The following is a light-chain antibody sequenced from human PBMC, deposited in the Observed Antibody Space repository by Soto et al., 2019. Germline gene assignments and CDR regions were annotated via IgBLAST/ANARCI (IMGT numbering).Light chain of an antibody. V-gene: IGKV3D-15*01. CDR1: QSIATN. J-gene: IGKJ3*01. Sequence: EIVMTQSPAILSLSPGETATLSCRASQSIATNLAWYQQRPGQAPRLLIYGASTRATDVPARFSGSVSGTEFILSITRMQSEDFAVYYCQQYKSWPPSFTFGHGTTLDL. CDR2: GAS. CDR3: QQYKSWPPSFT.